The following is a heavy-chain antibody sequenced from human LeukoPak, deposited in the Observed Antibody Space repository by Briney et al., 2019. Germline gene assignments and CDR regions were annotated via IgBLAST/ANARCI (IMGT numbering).Heavy chain of an antibody. D-gene: IGHD3-3*01. J-gene: IGHJ4*02. V-gene: IGHV3-23*01. CDR2: ISGSGGST. CDR3: AKHLKVLRFLEWLAPFDY. CDR1: GFTFSSYA. Sequence: GGSLRLSCAASGFTFSSYAMSWVRQAPGKGLEWVSAISGSGGSTYYADSVKGRFTISRDNSKNTLYLQMNSLRAEDTAVYYCAKHLKVLRFLEWLAPFDYWGQGTLVTVSS.